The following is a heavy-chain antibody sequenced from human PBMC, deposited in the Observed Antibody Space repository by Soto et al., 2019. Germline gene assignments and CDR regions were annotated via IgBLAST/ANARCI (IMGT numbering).Heavy chain of an antibody. D-gene: IGHD2-2*01. J-gene: IGHJ6*02. CDR1: GFTFSNAW. CDR2: SKSKTDVGTT. V-gene: IGHV3-15*01. Sequence: PGGTLRLSCAASGFTFSNAWLSWVRQAPGKGLEWVGRSKSKTDVGTTDYASPVKGRFSISSDDSKNTLYLQMNSLINEDTAVYYCTTDRYCSSTSCYHPASHYGMDVWGQGATVTVSS. CDR3: TTDRYCSSTSCYHPASHYGMDV.